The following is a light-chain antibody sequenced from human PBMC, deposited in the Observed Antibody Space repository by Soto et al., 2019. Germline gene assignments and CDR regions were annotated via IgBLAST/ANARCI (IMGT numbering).Light chain of an antibody. CDR3: LLYKVGPYV. V-gene: IGLV7-43*01. CDR1: SRAVTSGSF. Sequence: QAVVTQEPSLTVSPGGTVTLTCGSSSRAVTSGSFATWFQQKPGQTPRPLIYDTDNRHSWTPARFSGSLLGGQAALTLSGAQPEVEAEYHRLLYKVGPYVFGAGTKVTVL. CDR2: DTD. J-gene: IGLJ1*01.